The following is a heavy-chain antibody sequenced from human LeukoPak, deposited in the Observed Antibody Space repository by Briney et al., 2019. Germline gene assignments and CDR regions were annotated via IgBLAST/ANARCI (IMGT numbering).Heavy chain of an antibody. Sequence: RPGGSLRLSCEASGFIFSSFGMHWVRQAPGKGLEWVAVISYDEIYKNYADSVKGRFTISRDNSKNTLYLQMNSLRTEDTAVYYCANGDTADHWGQGTLVIVSS. CDR2: ISYDEIYK. D-gene: IGHD2-21*02. V-gene: IGHV3-30*18. J-gene: IGHJ4*02. CDR1: GFIFSSFG. CDR3: ANGDTADH.